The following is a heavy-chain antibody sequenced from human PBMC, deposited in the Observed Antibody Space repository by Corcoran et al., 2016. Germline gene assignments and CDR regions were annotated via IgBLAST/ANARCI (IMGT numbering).Heavy chain of an antibody. D-gene: IGHD6-25*01. CDR1: GYSFTDYY. V-gene: IGHV1-2*02. J-gene: IGHJ4*02. CDR3: ATLGAAVSY. Sequence: QVQVVQSGAEVKKPGASVKVSCKASGYSFTDYYMHWVRQAPGQGLEWMGWTNPNSGDTKYEQKFQGRVTMTRDASISTAYMELSSLRSDDTAVYYCATLGAAVSYWGQGTVVTVSS. CDR2: TNPNSGDT.